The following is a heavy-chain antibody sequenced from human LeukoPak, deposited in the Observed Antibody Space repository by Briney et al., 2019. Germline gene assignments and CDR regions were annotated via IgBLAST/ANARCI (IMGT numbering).Heavy chain of an antibody. CDR2: IYYSGST. J-gene: IGHJ5*02. Sequence: SETLSLTCTVPGGSISSSSYYWGWIRQPPGKGLEWIGSIYYSGSTYYNPSLKSRVTISVDTSKNQFSLKLSSVTAADTAVYYCARPMVRGVIIPDHWGQGTLVTVSS. CDR1: GGSISSSSYY. V-gene: IGHV4-39*07. D-gene: IGHD3-10*01. CDR3: ARPMVRGVIIPDH.